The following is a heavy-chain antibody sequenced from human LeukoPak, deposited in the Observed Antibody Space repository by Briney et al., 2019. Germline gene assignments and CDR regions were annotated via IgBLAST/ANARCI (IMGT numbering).Heavy chain of an antibody. Sequence: SETLSLTCTVSGYSISSGYYWGWIRQPPGKGLEWIGSIYHSGSTYYNPSLKSRVTISVDTSKNQFSLKLSSVTAADTAVYYCARVDFWSGYGLDYWGQGTLVTVSS. J-gene: IGHJ4*02. V-gene: IGHV4-38-2*02. CDR2: IYHSGST. D-gene: IGHD3-3*01. CDR3: ARVDFWSGYGLDY. CDR1: GYSISSGYY.